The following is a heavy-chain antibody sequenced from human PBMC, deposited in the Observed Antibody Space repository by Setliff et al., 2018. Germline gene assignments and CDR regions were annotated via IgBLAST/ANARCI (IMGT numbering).Heavy chain of an antibody. V-gene: IGHV3-23*01. Sequence: GSLRLSCAVSGFTFNTYSMNWVRQAPGKGLEWVSGISATSGTTNYADSVKGRFTISRDNSKNTLYVQMNSLRADDTAVYYCAKLRTPGTGYYYYAMDVWGQGTTVTVSS. CDR2: ISATSGTT. CDR1: GFTFNTYS. J-gene: IGHJ6*02. CDR3: AKLRTPGTGYYYYAMDV. D-gene: IGHD3-10*01.